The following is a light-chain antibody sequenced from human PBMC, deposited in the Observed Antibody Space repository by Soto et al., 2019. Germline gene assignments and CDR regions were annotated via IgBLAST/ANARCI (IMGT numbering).Light chain of an antibody. CDR3: QQYNNWPQT. Sequence: EIVMTQSPATLSVSPGERATLSCRASQSVSSNLAWYQQKPGQPPRLLIYGAFTRATGIPARFSGSGSGTEFTLTISTLQSEDFAVYYCQQYNNWPQTFGQGTKVEIK. J-gene: IGKJ1*01. CDR1: QSVSSN. V-gene: IGKV3-15*01. CDR2: GAF.